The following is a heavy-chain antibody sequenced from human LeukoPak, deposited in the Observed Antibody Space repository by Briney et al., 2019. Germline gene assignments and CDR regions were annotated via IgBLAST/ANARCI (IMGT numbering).Heavy chain of an antibody. CDR1: GFSFGDYS. J-gene: IGHJ4*02. CDR2: ISSSSSTI. V-gene: IGHV3-48*01. D-gene: IGHD4-17*01. CDR3: ARDPDNGAGFDY. Sequence: GGSLRLSCAASGFSFGDYSMNWVRQPPGKGLEWVSYISSSSSTIYYADSVKGRFTISRDNAKSSLYSQMNSLRAEDTAVYYCARDPDNGAGFDYWGQGTLVTVSS.